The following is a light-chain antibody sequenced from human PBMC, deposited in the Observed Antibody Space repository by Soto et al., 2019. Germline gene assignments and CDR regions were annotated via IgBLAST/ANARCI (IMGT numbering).Light chain of an antibody. CDR1: QNIGKY. CDR2: ETS. Sequence: GGRVTITCRASQNIGKYLNWYQHKPGRAPTLLIYETSSLQSGVPSRFSGSGSGTEFTLTISSLQPEDFGSYFCQQSGDTPPWTFGQGTKVDIK. CDR3: QQSGDTPPWT. V-gene: IGKV1-39*01. J-gene: IGKJ1*01.